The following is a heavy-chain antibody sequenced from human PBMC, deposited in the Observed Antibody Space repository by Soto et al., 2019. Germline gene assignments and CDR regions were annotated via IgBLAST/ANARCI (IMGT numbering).Heavy chain of an antibody. D-gene: IGHD3-10*01. CDR1: GGTFSKYT. V-gene: IGHV1-69*13. Sequence: ASVKVSCKASGGTFSKYTINWVRQAPGQGLEWMGGIIPVFGTANYAQMFQDRVTITADESTSTAYMELSSLRSEDTAVYYCARDRLGFGESNFDYWGQGTLVTVSS. CDR3: ARDRLGFGESNFDY. CDR2: IIPVFGTA. J-gene: IGHJ4*02.